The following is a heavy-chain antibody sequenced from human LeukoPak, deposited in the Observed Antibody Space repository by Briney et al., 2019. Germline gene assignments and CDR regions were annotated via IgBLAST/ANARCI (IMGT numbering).Heavy chain of an antibody. CDR2: ISSSSSYI. D-gene: IGHD3-22*01. CDR1: GFTFSSYS. J-gene: IGHJ3*02. V-gene: IGHV3-21*01. Sequence: GGSLRLSCAASGFTFSSYSMNRVRQAPGKGLEWVSSISSSSSYIYYADSVKGRFTISRDNAKNSLYLQMNSLRAEDTAVYYCAKDLESDDSSGYYWLGAFDIWGQGTMVTVSS. CDR3: AKDLESDDSSGYYWLGAFDI.